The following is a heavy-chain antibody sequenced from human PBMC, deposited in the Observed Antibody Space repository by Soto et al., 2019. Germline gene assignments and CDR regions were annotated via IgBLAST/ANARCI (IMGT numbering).Heavy chain of an antibody. Sequence: GGSLRLSCAVSGLSVSDNYMSWVRQAPGKGLEWVSVIYSGGSTYYADSVKGRFTISRDNSKNTLYLQMNSLRAEDTAVYYCARDGDGSGIDYWGQGTLVTVSS. CDR1: GLSVSDNY. V-gene: IGHV3-53*01. CDR3: ARDGDGSGIDY. CDR2: IYSGGST. D-gene: IGHD3-10*01. J-gene: IGHJ4*02.